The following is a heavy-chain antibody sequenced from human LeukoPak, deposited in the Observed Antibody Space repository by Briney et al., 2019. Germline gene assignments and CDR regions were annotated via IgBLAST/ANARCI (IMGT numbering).Heavy chain of an antibody. CDR2: IYYSGRT. CDR1: GGSISSYY. Sequence: MPSETLSLTCTVSGGSISSYYWSWIRQPPGKGLEWIGYIYYSGRTNYNPSLKSRVTISVDTSKNQFSLKLSSVTAADTAVYYCARRSALRYFDWYFDYWGQGTLVTVSS. CDR3: ARRSALRYFDWYFDY. D-gene: IGHD3-9*01. V-gene: IGHV4-59*08. J-gene: IGHJ4*02.